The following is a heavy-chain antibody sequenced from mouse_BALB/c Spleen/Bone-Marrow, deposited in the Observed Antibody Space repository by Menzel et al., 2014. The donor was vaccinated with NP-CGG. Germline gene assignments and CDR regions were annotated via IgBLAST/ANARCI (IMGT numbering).Heavy chain of an antibody. CDR3: ARDRNNDIHRYRDV. D-gene: IGHD2-12*01. V-gene: IGHV7-3*02. Sequence: LVESGGGLVQPGGSLRLSCATSGFTLSDYYMSWVRQPPGKALEWLGFIRNKAKGYTTEYIPSVKGRFTISRDNSQSMLYLQMNTLRAEDSATYYCARDRNNDIHRYRDVWGAGTTVTVSS. CDR1: GFTLSDYY. CDR2: IRNKAKGYTT. J-gene: IGHJ1*01.